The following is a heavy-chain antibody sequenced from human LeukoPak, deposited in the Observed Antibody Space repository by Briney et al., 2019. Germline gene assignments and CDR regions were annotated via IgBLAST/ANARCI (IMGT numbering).Heavy chain of an antibody. J-gene: IGHJ4*02. CDR1: GFTVSSNY. V-gene: IGHV3-53*01. D-gene: IGHD3-10*01. CDR2: IYTGGST. Sequence: RGSLRLSCAVSGFTVSSNYLSWVRQAPGKGLEWVSIIYTGGSTYYADSVKGRFTISRDNSKNTLYLQMNSLRAEDTAVYYCAKEARGVIDYWGQGTLVTVSS. CDR3: AKEARGVIDY.